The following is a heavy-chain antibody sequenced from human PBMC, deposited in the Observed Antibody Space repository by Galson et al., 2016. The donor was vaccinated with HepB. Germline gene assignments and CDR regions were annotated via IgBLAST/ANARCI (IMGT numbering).Heavy chain of an antibody. CDR3: ARGDVIPSTFYYYYSGLDV. D-gene: IGHD2/OR15-2a*01. J-gene: IGHJ6*02. Sequence: SVKVSCKACRYTFTNYAIHWVRQAPGQRLEWMGWIDAGNGNTKYSQKFQGRVTIARDTSASTAYMELSSLRSEDTAVYYCARGDVIPSTFYYYYSGLDVWGQGTTVTVSS. CDR1: RYTFTNYA. V-gene: IGHV1-3*01. CDR2: IDAGNGNT.